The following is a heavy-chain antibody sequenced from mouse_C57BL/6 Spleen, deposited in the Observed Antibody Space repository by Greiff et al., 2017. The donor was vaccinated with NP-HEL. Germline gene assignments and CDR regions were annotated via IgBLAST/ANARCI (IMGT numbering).Heavy chain of an antibody. CDR1: GFTFSDYG. D-gene: IGHD2-5*01. CDR2: ISSGSSTI. CDR3: ARTYSNCSYWYFDV. Sequence: DVMLVESGGGLVKPGGSLKLSCAASGFTFSDYGMHWVRQAPEKGLEWVAYISSGSSTIYYADTVKGRFTISRDNAKNTLFLQMTSLRSEDTAMYYCARTYSNCSYWYFDVWGTGTTVTVSS. V-gene: IGHV5-17*01. J-gene: IGHJ1*03.